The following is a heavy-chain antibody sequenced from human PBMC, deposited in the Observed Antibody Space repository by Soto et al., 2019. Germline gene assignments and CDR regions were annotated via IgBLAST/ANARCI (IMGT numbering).Heavy chain of an antibody. V-gene: IGHV3-74*01. D-gene: IGHD3-16*01. CDR2: INDYMTTI. Sequence: EVQLVESGGGLVQPGGSLRLSCAASGFTFGKYWMHWVRQAPGKGLVWVSRINDYMTTINYADSVRGRFTISRDNTRKTLFIQMTSPTVVDMDVYYCTSGGRAHVDLWGQGVLVTVSS. CDR3: TSGGRAHVDL. CDR1: GFTFGKYW. J-gene: IGHJ4*02.